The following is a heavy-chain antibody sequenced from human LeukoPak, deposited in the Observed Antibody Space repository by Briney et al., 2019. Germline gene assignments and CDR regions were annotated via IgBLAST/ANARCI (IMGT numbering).Heavy chain of an antibody. CDR3: ARAVGAEYSGYDFFY. CDR1: GFTFSSYS. V-gene: IGHV3-48*01. D-gene: IGHD5-12*01. J-gene: IGHJ4*02. CDR2: ISSSSSTI. Sequence: GGSLRLSCAASGFTFSSYSMNWVRQARGKGLEWVSYISSSSSTIYYADSVKGRFTISRDNAKNSLYLQMNSLRAEDTAVYYCARAVGAEYSGYDFFYWGQGTLVTVSS.